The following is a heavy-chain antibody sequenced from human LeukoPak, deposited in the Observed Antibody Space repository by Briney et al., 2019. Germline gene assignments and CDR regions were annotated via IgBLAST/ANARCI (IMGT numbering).Heavy chain of an antibody. J-gene: IGHJ4*02. CDR2: IIPIFGTA. D-gene: IGHD6-13*01. CDR1: GGTFSSYA. V-gene: IGHV1-69*06. CDR3: ARKSSWYGVLDY. Sequence: SVTVSCKASGGTFSSYAISWVRQAPGQGLEWMGGIIPIFGTANYAQKFQGRVTITADKSTSTAYMELSSLRSEDTAVYYCARKSSWYGVLDYWGQGTLVTVSS.